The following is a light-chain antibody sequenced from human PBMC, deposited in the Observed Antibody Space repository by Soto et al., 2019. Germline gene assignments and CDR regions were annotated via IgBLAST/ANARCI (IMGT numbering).Light chain of an antibody. CDR2: EVS. V-gene: IGLV2-8*01. CDR1: ASDVGGYNY. CDR3: SSYAGSNNLV. J-gene: IGLJ2*01. Sequence: QSALTQPPSASGSPGQSVTISCPGTASDVGGYNYVSCYQQHPAKAPKLMIYEVSKRPSGVPDRSSGSKSGNTASLTVSGLQAEDEADYYCSSYAGSNNLVFGGGTKLTVL.